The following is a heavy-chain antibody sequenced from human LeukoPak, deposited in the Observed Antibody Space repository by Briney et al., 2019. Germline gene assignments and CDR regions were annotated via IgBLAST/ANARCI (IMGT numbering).Heavy chain of an antibody. Sequence: GGSLRLSCAASGFTFSRYGMTWVRQAPGKGLEWVASIKEDGSEKYSVDSVKGRFTISRDNAKNSLFLQMNSLRAEDTAVYYCARAEGGYDILTGYFPDYWGQGTLVTVSS. CDR3: ARAEGGYDILTGYFPDY. J-gene: IGHJ4*02. D-gene: IGHD3-9*01. CDR1: GFTFSRYG. V-gene: IGHV3-7*01. CDR2: IKEDGSEK.